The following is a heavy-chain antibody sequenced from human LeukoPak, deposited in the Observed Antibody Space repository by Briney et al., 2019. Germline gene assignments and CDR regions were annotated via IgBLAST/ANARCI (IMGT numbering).Heavy chain of an antibody. CDR2: INHSGST. CDR3: ARGEQWLIYHDAFDI. D-gene: IGHD6-19*01. V-gene: IGHV4-34*01. Sequence: PSETLSLTCAVYGGSFSGYYWSWIRQPPGKGLEWIGEINHSGSTNYNPSLKSRVTISVDKSKNQFSLKLSSVTAADTAVYYCARGEQWLIYHDAFDIWGQGTMVTVSS. J-gene: IGHJ3*02. CDR1: GGSFSGYY.